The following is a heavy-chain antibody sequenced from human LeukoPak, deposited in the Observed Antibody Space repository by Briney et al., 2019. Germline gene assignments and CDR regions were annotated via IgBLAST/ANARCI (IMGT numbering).Heavy chain of an antibody. V-gene: IGHV3-30-3*01. CDR3: ARDREAHDAFDI. J-gene: IGHJ3*02. CDR2: ISYDGSNK. D-gene: IGHD1-26*01. Sequence: GGSLRVSCAASGFTFSSYAMHWVRQAPGKGLEWVAVISYDGSNKYYADSVKGRFTISRDNSKNTLYLQMNSLRAEDTAVYYCARDREAHDAFDIWGQGTMVTVSS. CDR1: GFTFSSYA.